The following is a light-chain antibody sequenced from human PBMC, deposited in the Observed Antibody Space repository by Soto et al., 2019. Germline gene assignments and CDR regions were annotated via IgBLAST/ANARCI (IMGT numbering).Light chain of an antibody. J-gene: IGLJ2*01. V-gene: IGLV1-40*01. Sequence: QSALTQPPSVSGAPGQRVTISCTGSRSNIGAGYDVHWYQQLPGTAPKLLLYGNSNRPSGVPDRFSGSKSGTSASLAITGLQAEDEADYYCQSYDSSLSGSLFGGGTKLTVL. CDR1: RSNIGAGYD. CDR2: GNS. CDR3: QSYDSSLSGSL.